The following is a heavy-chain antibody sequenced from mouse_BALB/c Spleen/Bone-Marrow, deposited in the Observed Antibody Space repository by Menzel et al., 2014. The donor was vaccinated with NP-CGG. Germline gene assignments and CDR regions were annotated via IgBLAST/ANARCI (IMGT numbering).Heavy chain of an antibody. Sequence: VKVVDSGPGLVAPSQSLSIPCTISGFSLASYGVHWVRQPPGKGLEWLGVMWAGGSTNYNSALMSKLSISKDNSESQVFLKMNSLQTHDTAMYYCARGSYFYSMDYWGQGTSVTVSS. CDR3: ARGSYFYSMDY. CDR2: MWAGGST. J-gene: IGHJ4*01. V-gene: IGHV2-9*02. CDR1: GFSLASYG.